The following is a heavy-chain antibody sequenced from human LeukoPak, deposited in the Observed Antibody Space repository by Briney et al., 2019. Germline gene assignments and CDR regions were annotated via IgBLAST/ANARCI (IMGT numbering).Heavy chain of an antibody. J-gene: IGHJ4*02. V-gene: IGHV4-59*11. CDR3: ARGLAAKQRYFDY. CDR1: GGSISSHY. CDR2: IYYSGST. Sequence: SETLSLTCTVSGGSISSHYWSWIRQPPGKGLEWIGYIYYSGSTNYNPSLKSRVTISVDTSKNQFSLKLSFVTAADTAVYYCARGLAAKQRYFDYWGQGTLVTVSS. D-gene: IGHD6-25*01.